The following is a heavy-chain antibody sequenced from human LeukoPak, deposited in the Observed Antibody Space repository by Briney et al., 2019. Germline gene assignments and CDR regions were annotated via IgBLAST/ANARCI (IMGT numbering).Heavy chain of an antibody. V-gene: IGHV4-30-4*01. CDR3: ARVAVGDYGDYHFDY. Sequence: SETLSLTCTVSGGSISSYYWSWIRQPPGKGLEWIGYIYYSGSTYYNPSLKSRVTISVDTSKNQFSLKLSSVTAADTAVYYCARVAVGDYGDYHFDYWGQGTLVTVSS. J-gene: IGHJ4*02. CDR1: GGSISSYY. CDR2: IYYSGST. D-gene: IGHD4-17*01.